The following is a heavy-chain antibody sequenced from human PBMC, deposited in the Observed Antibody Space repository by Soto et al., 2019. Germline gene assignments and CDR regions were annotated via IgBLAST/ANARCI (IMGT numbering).Heavy chain of an antibody. V-gene: IGHV3-23*01. J-gene: IGHJ4*02. CDR1: GFTFSNHA. Sequence: GGSLRLSCAASGFTFSNHAMSWVRQAPGKGLEWVSVISTSGGSIYYAGSVKGRFTLSRDNSKNTLYLQMNSLTGEDTAVYYCAKEQTFSSAPDYWGQGTLVTVSS. CDR2: ISTSGGSI. CDR3: AKEQTFSSAPDY.